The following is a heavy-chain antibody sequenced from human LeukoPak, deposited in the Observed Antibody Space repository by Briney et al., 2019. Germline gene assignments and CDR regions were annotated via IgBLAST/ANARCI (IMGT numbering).Heavy chain of an antibody. J-gene: IGHJ3*02. V-gene: IGHV4-34*01. CDR3: ARDRLSLGAFDI. D-gene: IGHD7-27*01. CDR2: INHSGST. CDR1: GGSFSGYY. Sequence: SETLSLTCAVYGGSFSGYYWSWIRQPPGKGLEWIGEINHSGSTNYNPSLKSRVTISLDTSKNQFSLRLSSLTAADTAVYYCARDRLSLGAFDIWGQGTMVTVSS.